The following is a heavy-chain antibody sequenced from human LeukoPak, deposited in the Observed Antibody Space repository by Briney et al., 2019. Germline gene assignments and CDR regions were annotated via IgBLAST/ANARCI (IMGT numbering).Heavy chain of an antibody. J-gene: IGHJ3*02. D-gene: IGHD3-22*01. CDR3: ARVLGYYDSLVAFDI. V-gene: IGHV4-59*01. Sequence: SETLSLTCTVSGGSISSYYWSWLRQPPVKGLELIGYIYYSGSTNYNPSLKSRVTISVDTSKNQFSLKLSSVTAGDTSVYYCARVLGYYDSLVAFDIWGQGTMVTVSS. CDR1: GGSISSYY. CDR2: IYYSGST.